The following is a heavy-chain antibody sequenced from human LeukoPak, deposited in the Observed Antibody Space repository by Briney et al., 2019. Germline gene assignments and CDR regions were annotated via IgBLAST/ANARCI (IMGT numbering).Heavy chain of an antibody. CDR2: IWSDGNNR. V-gene: IGHV3-30*02. CDR1: GFTFRNYG. Sequence: PGGSLRLSCAASGFTFRNYGMHWVRPATGKGLEWVSFIWSDGNNRFYADSVKGRFTISRDNPKNMLYLQMDTLRAEDTALYYCAKDPGASVSGFYMDVWGEGTTVIASS. D-gene: IGHD2-8*02. CDR3: AKDPGASVSGFYMDV. J-gene: IGHJ6*01.